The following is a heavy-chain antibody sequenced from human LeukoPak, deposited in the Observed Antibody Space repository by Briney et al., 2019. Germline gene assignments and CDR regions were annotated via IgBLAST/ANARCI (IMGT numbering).Heavy chain of an antibody. Sequence: PSETLSLTCAVYGGSFSGYYWSWIRQPPGKGLEWIGEINHSGSTNYNPSLKSRVTISVDTSKNQFSLKLSSVTAADTAVYYCAGHPGPSINYAYYGSGSYRFAFDYWGQGTLVTVSS. J-gene: IGHJ4*02. CDR1: GGSFSGYY. CDR3: AGHPGPSINYAYYGSGSYRFAFDY. V-gene: IGHV4-34*01. D-gene: IGHD3-10*01. CDR2: INHSGST.